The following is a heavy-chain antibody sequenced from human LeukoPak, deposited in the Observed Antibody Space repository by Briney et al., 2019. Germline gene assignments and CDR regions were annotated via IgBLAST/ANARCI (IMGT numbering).Heavy chain of an antibody. CDR1: GYRFTSYW. D-gene: IGHD4-17*01. V-gene: IGHV5-51*01. J-gene: IGHJ3*01. CDR2: MYPADSDT. Sequence: GESLKISCQGSGYRFTSYWIGWVRQMPGKGLEWMGIMYPADSDTRYSPSFRGQVTISADKSITTAYLQWSSLKASDTAIYYCARGETTVDAFDLWGRGTMVTVSS. CDR3: ARGETTVDAFDL.